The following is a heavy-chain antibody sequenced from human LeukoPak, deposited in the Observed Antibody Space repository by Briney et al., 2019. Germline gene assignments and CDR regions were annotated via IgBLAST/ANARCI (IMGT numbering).Heavy chain of an antibody. V-gene: IGHV3-7*01. D-gene: IGHD1-26*01. CDR1: GFTFSSYG. J-gene: IGHJ3*02. CDR2: IKQDGSEK. Sequence: GGSLRLSCAASGFTFSSYGMSWVRQAPGRGLEWVANIKQDGSEKYYVDSVKGRFTISRDNAKNSLYLQMNSLRAEDTAVYYCARDGSGSYGGAFDIWGQGTMVTVSS. CDR3: ARDGSGSYGGAFDI.